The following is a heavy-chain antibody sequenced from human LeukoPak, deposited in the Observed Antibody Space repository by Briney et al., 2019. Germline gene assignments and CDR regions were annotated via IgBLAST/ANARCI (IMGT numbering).Heavy chain of an antibody. CDR3: ANRLGDPRAFDY. V-gene: IGHV3-23*01. D-gene: IGHD2-21*02. Sequence: GGSLRLSCVDPLFSFLAYTTRSVSQAPGKGLEWVSGISGTSGTINYAAPVKGRFTISRDNSKNTLYLQMNSLRVDDMAVYYCANRLGDPRAFDYWGQGTLVTVSS. J-gene: IGHJ4*02. CDR1: LFSFLAYT. CDR2: ISGTSGTI.